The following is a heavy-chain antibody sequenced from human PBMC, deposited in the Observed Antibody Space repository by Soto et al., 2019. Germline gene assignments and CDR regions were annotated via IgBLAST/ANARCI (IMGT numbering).Heavy chain of an antibody. CDR2: KPYTGNH. V-gene: IGHV4-61*01. Sequence: SETLSLTCSVSGDSVSRDSYHWSWNRQPPGKGLEWIGFKPYTGNHDYTPSLKSRVVISIDRSRNQFSLKLSSVTATDTAVYFCAKVGWGGDSWGQGTMVTVYS. CDR3: AKVGWGGDS. D-gene: IGHD7-27*01. J-gene: IGHJ4*02. CDR1: GDSVSRDSYH.